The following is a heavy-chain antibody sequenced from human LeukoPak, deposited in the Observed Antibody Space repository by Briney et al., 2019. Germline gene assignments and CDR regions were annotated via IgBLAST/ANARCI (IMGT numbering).Heavy chain of an antibody. CDR2: IYTSGST. J-gene: IGHJ6*03. V-gene: IGHV4-4*07. CDR1: GGSISSYY. CDR3: ARTYGDYVWNYYYMDV. D-gene: IGHD4-17*01. Sequence: SETLSLTCTVSGGSISSYYWSWIRQPAGKGLEWIGRIYTSGSTNYNPSLRSRVTMSVDPSKNQFSLKLSSVTAADTAVYYCARTYGDYVWNYYYMDVWGKGTTVTVPS.